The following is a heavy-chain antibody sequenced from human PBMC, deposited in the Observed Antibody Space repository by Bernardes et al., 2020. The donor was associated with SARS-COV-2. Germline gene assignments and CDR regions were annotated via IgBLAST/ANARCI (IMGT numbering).Heavy chain of an antibody. Sequence: ASVQVSCKASGDTFPGYFIHWVRQAPGQGLEWMGWIHGNTGGTKYAQKFQDWVTMTRDTSINTAYMELRRLTSDDTAVYYCARARGWQENYGDFFYSGLDVWGQGTTVTVPS. J-gene: IGHJ6*02. CDR2: IHGNTGGT. CDR3: ARARGWQENYGDFFYSGLDV. D-gene: IGHD3-10*01. CDR1: GDTFPGYF. V-gene: IGHV1-2*04.